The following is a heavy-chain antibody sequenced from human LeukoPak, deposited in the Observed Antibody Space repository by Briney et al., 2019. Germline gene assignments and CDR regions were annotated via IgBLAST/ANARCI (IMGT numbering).Heavy chain of an antibody. D-gene: IGHD6-19*01. CDR1: GYTFTRYD. V-gene: IGHV1-8*03. CDR3: ARAPGAVAVPEYVFDT. J-gene: IGHJ3*02. CDR2: MNPNSGNT. Sequence: ASVKVSCKASGYTFTRYDIHWVRQATGQGLEYMGWMNPNSGNTGYARKFQGRVTITRNTSISTAYMELSSLRYEDTAVYYCARAPGAVAVPEYVFDTCGQGTMVTVSS.